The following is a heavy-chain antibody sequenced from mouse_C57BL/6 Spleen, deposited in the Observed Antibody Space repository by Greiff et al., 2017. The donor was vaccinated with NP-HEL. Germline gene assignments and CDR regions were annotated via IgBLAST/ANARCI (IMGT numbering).Heavy chain of an antibody. CDR3: ARSGTKGFDY. CDR1: GYAFSSYW. CDR2: IYPGDGDT. Sequence: VKLMESGAELVKPGASVKISCKASGYAFSSYWMNWVKQRPGKGLEWIGQIYPGDGDTNYNGKFKGKATLTADKSSSTAYMQLSSLTSEDSAVYFCARSGTKGFDYWGQGTTLTVSS. D-gene: IGHD4-1*01. J-gene: IGHJ2*01. V-gene: IGHV1-80*01.